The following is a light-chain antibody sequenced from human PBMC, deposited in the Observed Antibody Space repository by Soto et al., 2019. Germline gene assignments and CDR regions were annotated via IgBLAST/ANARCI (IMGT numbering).Light chain of an antibody. CDR3: QQYDNSPWT. Sequence: DIVLTQSPGTLSLSPGERATLSCRTSQIISSIYLAWYQQKPGQAPRLLIYGASNRATGIPDKFSGGGSGTDFTLTISRLEPEDFAVYYCQQYDNSPWTFGQGTKVDIK. CDR2: GAS. CDR1: QIISSIY. J-gene: IGKJ1*01. V-gene: IGKV3-20*01.